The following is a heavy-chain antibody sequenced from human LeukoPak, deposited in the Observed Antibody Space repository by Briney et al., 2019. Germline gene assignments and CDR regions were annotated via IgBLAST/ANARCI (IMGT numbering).Heavy chain of an antibody. J-gene: IGHJ4*02. Sequence: GGSLRLSCAASGFTFSSYGMHWVRQAQGKGLEWVAIISSDGSNKYYADFVKGRFTISRDNSKNTVYLQMNSLRPEDTAVYFCARDGGHGSGNYPFDYWGQGTLVTVSS. V-gene: IGHV3-30*03. CDR2: ISSDGSNK. CDR1: GFTFSSYG. D-gene: IGHD3-10*01. CDR3: ARDGGHGSGNYPFDY.